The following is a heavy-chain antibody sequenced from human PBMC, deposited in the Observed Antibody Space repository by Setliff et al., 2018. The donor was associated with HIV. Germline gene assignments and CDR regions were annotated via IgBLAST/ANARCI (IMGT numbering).Heavy chain of an antibody. CDR2: INHSGST. J-gene: IGHJ4*02. Sequence: SETLSLTCTVSGDSISNYYWSWIRQPPGKGLEWIGEINHSGSTNYNPSLESRVTISIDTSKNQFSLKLSSVTAADTAVYFCARGRGSSSSWPIDYWGQGTLVTVSS. CDR1: GDSISNYY. V-gene: IGHV4-34*09. CDR3: ARGRGSSSSWPIDY. D-gene: IGHD6-13*01.